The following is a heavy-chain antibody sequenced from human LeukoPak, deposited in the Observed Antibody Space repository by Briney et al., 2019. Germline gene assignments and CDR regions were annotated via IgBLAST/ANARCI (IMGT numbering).Heavy chain of an antibody. D-gene: IGHD2-21*02. CDR1: GGTFSSYA. CDR2: IIPIFGTA. CDR3: ATDCGGDCYSVGG. J-gene: IGHJ4*02. Sequence: ASVKVSCKASGGTFSSYAISWVRQAPGQGLEWMGRIIPIFGTANYAQKFQGRVTITTDDSTSTAYMELSSLRSEDTAVYYCATDCGGDCYSVGGWGQGTLVTVSS. V-gene: IGHV1-69*05.